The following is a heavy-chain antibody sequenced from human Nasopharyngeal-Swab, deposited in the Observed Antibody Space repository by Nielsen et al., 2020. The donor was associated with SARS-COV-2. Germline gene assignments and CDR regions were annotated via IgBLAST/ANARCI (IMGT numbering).Heavy chain of an antibody. CDR2: IKSKTDGGTT. CDR1: GFTFSNSW. Sequence: GESLKISCAASGFTFSNSWMSWVRQAPGKGLEWVGRIKSKTDGGTTDYAAPVKGRFTISRDDSKNTLYLQMNSLKTEDTVVYYCTIGENYYGSGSQRDYWGQGTLVTVSS. CDR3: TIGENYYGSGSQRDY. D-gene: IGHD3-10*01. J-gene: IGHJ4*02. V-gene: IGHV3-15*01.